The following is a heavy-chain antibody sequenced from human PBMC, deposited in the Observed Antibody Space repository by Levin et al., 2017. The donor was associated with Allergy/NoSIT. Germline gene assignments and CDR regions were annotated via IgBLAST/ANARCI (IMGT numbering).Heavy chain of an antibody. CDR1: GGSISSTTYY. Sequence: SETLSLTCTVSGGSISSTTYYWGWFRQPPGKGLEWIGSISYSGNTPYNPSLKSRVTISVDTSNNQFSLKLTSVTAADTAVYYCARGRGHWGQGTLVTVSS. V-gene: IGHV4-39*01. CDR3: ARGRGH. CDR2: ISYSGNT. D-gene: IGHD3-10*01. J-gene: IGHJ4*02.